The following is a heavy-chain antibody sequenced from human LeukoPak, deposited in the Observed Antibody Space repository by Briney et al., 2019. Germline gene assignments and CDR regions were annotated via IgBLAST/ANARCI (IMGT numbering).Heavy chain of an antibody. CDR1: GYTFTSYA. Sequence: ASVKVSCKASGYTFTSYAMHWVRQAPGQRLEWMGWINAGNGNTKYSQKFQGRVTITRDTSASTAYMELSSLRSEDTAVYYCAREEIDADIVVVVAPTGMDVWGQGTTVTVSS. V-gene: IGHV1-3*01. D-gene: IGHD2-15*01. CDR2: INAGNGNT. CDR3: AREEIDADIVVVVAPTGMDV. J-gene: IGHJ6*02.